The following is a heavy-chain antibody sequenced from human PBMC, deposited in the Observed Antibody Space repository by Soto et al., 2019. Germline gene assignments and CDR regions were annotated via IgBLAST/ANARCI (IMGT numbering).Heavy chain of an antibody. CDR2: IDPSDSYT. Sequence: GESLKISCKGSGYSXXXXXXXXXXQMPGKGLEWMGRIDPSDSYTNYSPSFQGHVTISADKSISTAYLQWSSLKASDTAMYYCGSSSHYYGMDVWGQGTTVTVSS. V-gene: IGHV5-10-1*01. J-gene: IGHJ6*02. CDR3: GSSSHYYGMDV. CDR1: GYSXXXXX. D-gene: IGHD6-13*01.